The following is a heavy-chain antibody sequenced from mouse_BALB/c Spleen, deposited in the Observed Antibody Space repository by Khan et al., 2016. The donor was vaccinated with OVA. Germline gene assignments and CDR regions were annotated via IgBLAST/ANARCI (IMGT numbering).Heavy chain of an antibody. CDR2: INTYTGEP. CDR1: GYTFTNYG. J-gene: IGHJ1*01. Sequence: QIQLVQSGPELKKPGETVKISCKASGYTFTNYGMNWVKQAPGKGLKWMGWINTYTGEPTYADDFKGRFAFSLETSASTAYLQINNLKNEDTAKYCCARMKPYWYFDPWGAGTTVTVSS. V-gene: IGHV9-3-1*01. CDR3: ARMKPYWYFDP.